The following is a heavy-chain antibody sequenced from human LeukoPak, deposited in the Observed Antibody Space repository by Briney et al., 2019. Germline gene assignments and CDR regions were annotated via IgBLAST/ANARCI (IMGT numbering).Heavy chain of an antibody. Sequence: PGGSLRLSCAASGFTFSSYAMSWVRQAPGKGLEWVSTISGSGGSTYYADSVKGRFTISRDNPKNTLYLQMNSLRAEDTAVYYCAKDRSGWSGGGPFDYWGQGTLVTVSS. CDR1: GFTFSSYA. D-gene: IGHD6-19*01. J-gene: IGHJ4*02. CDR2: ISGSGGST. CDR3: AKDRSGWSGGGPFDY. V-gene: IGHV3-23*01.